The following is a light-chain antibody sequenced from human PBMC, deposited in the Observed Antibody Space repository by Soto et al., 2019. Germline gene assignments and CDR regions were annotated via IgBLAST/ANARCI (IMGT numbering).Light chain of an antibody. CDR2: GAS. CDR1: QSVSNH. V-gene: IGKV3-15*01. J-gene: IGKJ1*01. CDR3: QQFYNWPPWT. Sequence: EIVMTQSPPTLSVSPGERATLSCRASQSVSNHLAWYQQKPGQAPRPLIYGASTRATGVPARFSGTGSGTEFTLTISSLQSEDFAVYYCQQFYNWPPWTFGQGTKVEIK.